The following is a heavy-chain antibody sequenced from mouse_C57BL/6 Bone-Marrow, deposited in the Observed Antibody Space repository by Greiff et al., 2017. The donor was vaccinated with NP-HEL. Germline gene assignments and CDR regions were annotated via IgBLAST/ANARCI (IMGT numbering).Heavy chain of an antibody. Sequence: VKLVESDAELVKPGASVKISCKVSGYTFTDHTIHWMKQRPEQGLEWIGYIYPRDGSTKYNEKFKGKATLTADKSSSTAYMQLNSLTSEDSAVYFCARRDYYGSSYVVDYWGQGTSVTVSS. CDR3: ARRDYYGSSYVVDY. D-gene: IGHD1-1*01. J-gene: IGHJ4*01. CDR2: IYPRDGST. CDR1: GYTFTDHT. V-gene: IGHV1-78*01.